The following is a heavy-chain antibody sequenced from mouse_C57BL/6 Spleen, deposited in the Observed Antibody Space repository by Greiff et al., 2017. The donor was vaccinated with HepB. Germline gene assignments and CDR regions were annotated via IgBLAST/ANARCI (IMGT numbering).Heavy chain of an antibody. CDR2: ISGGGGNT. Sequence: EVQGVESGGGLVKPGGSLKLSCAASGFTFSSYTMSWVRQTPEKRLEWVATISGGGGNTYYPDSVKGRFTISRDNAKNTLYLQMSSLRSEDTALYYCARQRDVDYFDYWGQGTTLTVSS. CDR3: ARQRDVDYFDY. V-gene: IGHV5-9*01. CDR1: GFTFSSYT. J-gene: IGHJ2*01. D-gene: IGHD3-3*01.